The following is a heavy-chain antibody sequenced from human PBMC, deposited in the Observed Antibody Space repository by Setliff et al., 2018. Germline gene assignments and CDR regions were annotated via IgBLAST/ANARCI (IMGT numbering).Heavy chain of an antibody. V-gene: IGHV4-39*01. Sequence: PSETLSLTCTVSGGSISTNHYYWEWIRQAPGKGLEWIGRISYSGDTYYSPSLRSRVTISVATSKNQFSLRLTSVTAADTAVYYCARGAFYFDYWGRGTLVTVSS. J-gene: IGHJ4*02. CDR1: GGSISTNHYY. CDR3: ARGAFYFDY. CDR2: ISYSGDT.